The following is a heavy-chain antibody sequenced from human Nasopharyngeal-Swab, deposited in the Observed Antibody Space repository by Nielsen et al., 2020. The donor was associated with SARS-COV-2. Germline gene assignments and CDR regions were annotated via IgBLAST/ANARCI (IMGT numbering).Heavy chain of an antibody. J-gene: IGHJ4*02. V-gene: IGHV3-23*01. CDR1: GYSFRTYG. Sequence: GESLKISCVASGYSFRTYGVSWVRQAPGTGLEWVSAISGSGDISGSGGGTYYADSVKGRFTISRDNSKNTLSLQMNSLRADDTAVYYCAKDLRGPYFFWGQGTLVTVSS. CDR3: AKDLRGPYFF. D-gene: IGHD2/OR15-2a*01. CDR2: ISGSGDISGSGGGT.